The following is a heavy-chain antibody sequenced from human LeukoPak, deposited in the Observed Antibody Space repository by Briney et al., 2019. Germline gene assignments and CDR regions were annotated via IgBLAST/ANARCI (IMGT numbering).Heavy chain of an antibody. D-gene: IGHD2-15*01. Sequence: GGSLRLSCAASGFTFSSYSMNWVRQAPGKGLEWVSYISSSSSTIYYADSVKGRFTISGDNAKNSLYLQMNSLRAEDTAVYYCASRPDCSGGSCFDYWGQGTLVTVSS. CDR3: ASRPDCSGGSCFDY. CDR2: ISSSSSTI. V-gene: IGHV3-48*04. CDR1: GFTFSSYS. J-gene: IGHJ4*02.